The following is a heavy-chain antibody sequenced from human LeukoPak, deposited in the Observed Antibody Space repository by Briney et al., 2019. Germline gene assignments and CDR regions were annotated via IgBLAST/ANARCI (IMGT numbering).Heavy chain of an antibody. Sequence: ASVKVSCKASGSTFSSYDINWVRQATGQGLEWMGRMNPNSGDTGYTSRFQGRVTMTRDTSISTAYMELSSLRSEDTAVYYCASDITSSGWYVLDYWGQGTLVTVSS. CDR2: MNPNSGDT. D-gene: IGHD6-19*01. V-gene: IGHV1-8*02. CDR1: GSTFSSYD. CDR3: ASDITSSGWYVLDY. J-gene: IGHJ4*02.